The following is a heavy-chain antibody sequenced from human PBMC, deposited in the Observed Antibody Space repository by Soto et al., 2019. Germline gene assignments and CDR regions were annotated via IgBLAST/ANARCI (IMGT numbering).Heavy chain of an antibody. Sequence: GESLKISCKGSGYSFTSYWIGWVRQMPEKGLEWMGIIYPGDSDTRYSPSFQGQVTISADKSISTAYLQWSSLKASDTAMYYCARYLETYYYYYGMDVWGQGTTVTVSS. J-gene: IGHJ6*02. CDR2: IYPGDSDT. V-gene: IGHV5-51*01. CDR3: ARYLETYYYYYGMDV. CDR1: GYSFTSYW.